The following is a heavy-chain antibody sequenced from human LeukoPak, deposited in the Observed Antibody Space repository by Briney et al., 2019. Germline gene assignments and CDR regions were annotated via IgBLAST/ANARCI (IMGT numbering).Heavy chain of an antibody. D-gene: IGHD3-22*01. CDR2: ISYDGCNK. CDR3: AEDRGSGYYFPRGLDY. Sequence: PGRSLRLSCAASGFTFSSYGMHWVRQAPGKGLEWVAVISYDGCNKYYADSVKGRFTISRDNSKNTLYLQMNSLRAEDTAVYYCAEDRGSGYYFPRGLDYWGQGTLVTVSS. V-gene: IGHV3-30*18. CDR1: GFTFSSYG. J-gene: IGHJ4*02.